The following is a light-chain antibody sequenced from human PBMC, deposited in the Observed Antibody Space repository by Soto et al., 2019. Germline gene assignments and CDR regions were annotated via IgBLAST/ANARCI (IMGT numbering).Light chain of an antibody. CDR1: QSVSSY. CDR3: QQYYIYPFT. V-gene: IGKV3-11*01. J-gene: IGKJ3*01. Sequence: EIVLTQSPATLYLSPGERATLSCRASQSVSSYLAWYQQKPGQAPRLLIYDASNRATGIPARFSGSGSGTDFTLTISSLEPEDSAVYYCQQYYIYPFTFGPGTKVDIK. CDR2: DAS.